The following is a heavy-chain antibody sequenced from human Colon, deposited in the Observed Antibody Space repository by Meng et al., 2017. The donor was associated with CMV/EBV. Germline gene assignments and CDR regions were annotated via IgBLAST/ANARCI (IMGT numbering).Heavy chain of an antibody. D-gene: IGHD1-26*01. V-gene: IGHV6-1*01. Sequence: PGDSVSNNSAAWNWIRQSPSRGLGWLGRTYYRSRLYNDYAVSMKGRITINPDTSKNQFSLQLNSVTPDDTAIYYCARTSARGSRFDPWGQGTLVTVSS. J-gene: IGHJ5*01. CDR3: ARTSARGSRFDP. CDR1: GDSVSNNSAA. CDR2: TYYRSRLYN.